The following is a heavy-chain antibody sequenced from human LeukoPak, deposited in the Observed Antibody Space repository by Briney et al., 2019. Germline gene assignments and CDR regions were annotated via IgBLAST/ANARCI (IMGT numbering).Heavy chain of an antibody. D-gene: IGHD3-22*01. Sequence: SETLSLTCAVYDGSFSGYYWSWIRQPPGKGLEWIGEINHSGSTNYNPSLKSRVTISVDTSKNQFSLKLSSVTAADTAVYYCARNTYYPLVRLSGYFDYWGQGTLVTVSS. V-gene: IGHV4-34*01. CDR2: INHSGST. J-gene: IGHJ4*02. CDR1: DGSFSGYY. CDR3: ARNTYYPLVRLSGYFDY.